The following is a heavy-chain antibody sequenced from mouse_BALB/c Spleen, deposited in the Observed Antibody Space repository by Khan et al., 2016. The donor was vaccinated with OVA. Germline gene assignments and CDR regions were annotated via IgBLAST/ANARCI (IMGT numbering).Heavy chain of an antibody. CDR2: IGYSGST. J-gene: IGHJ1*01. V-gene: IGHV3-8*02. D-gene: IGHD2-1*01. Sequence: VQLQQSGPSLVKPSQTLSLTCSVTGDSITSGYLNWIRKFPGNKLEYMGYIGYSGSTYYNPSLKSRISITRDTSKNQYYLQLNSVTTEDTATYYCARWGNPRWYFDVWGAGTTVTVSS. CDR3: ARWGNPRWYFDV. CDR1: GDSITSGY.